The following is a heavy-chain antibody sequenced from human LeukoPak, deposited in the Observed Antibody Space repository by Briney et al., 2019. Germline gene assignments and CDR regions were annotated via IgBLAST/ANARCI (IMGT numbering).Heavy chain of an antibody. CDR3: ATTIKYSTQGALD. Sequence: SVKVSCKASGYTFTGYYMHWVRQAPGQGLEWMGGIIPIFGTANYAQKFQGRVTITADKSTSTAYMELSSLRSEDTAVYYCATTIKYSTQGALDWGQGTLVTVSS. V-gene: IGHV1-69*06. J-gene: IGHJ4*02. D-gene: IGHD6-6*01. CDR1: GYTFTGYY. CDR2: IIPIFGTA.